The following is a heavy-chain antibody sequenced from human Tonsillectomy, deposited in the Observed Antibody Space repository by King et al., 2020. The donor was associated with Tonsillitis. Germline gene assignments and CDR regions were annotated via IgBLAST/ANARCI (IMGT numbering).Heavy chain of an antibody. CDR2: IWYDGSNK. CDR3: AGEYCGGDCVAAIYDY. J-gene: IGHJ4*02. Sequence: VQLVESGGGVVQPGRSLRLSCAASGFTFSSYGMHWVRQAPGKGLEWVAVIWYDGSNKYYADSVKGRFTISRDNSKNTLYLQMNSLRAEDTVVYYCAGEYCGGDCVAAIYDYWGQGTLVTVSS. V-gene: IGHV3-33*01. D-gene: IGHD2-21*02. CDR1: GFTFSSYG.